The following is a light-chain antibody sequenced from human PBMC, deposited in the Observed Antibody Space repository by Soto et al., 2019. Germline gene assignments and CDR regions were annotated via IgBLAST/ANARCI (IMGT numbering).Light chain of an antibody. CDR3: QQYGSSSWT. CDR2: GAS. V-gene: IGKV3-20*01. Sequence: EIVLTQSPGTLSLSPGQRATLSCRASQNVSSSYLAWYQQKPGQAPRLVIYGASSRATGIPERFSGSGSETDXXLXISXXEPEDFAVYYCQQYGSSSWTFGQGTKVEIK. CDR1: QNVSSSY. J-gene: IGKJ1*01.